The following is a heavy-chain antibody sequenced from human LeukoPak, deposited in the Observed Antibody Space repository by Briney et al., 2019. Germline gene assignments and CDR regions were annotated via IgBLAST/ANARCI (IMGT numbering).Heavy chain of an antibody. Sequence: GGSLRLSCAASGFTFSSYGMHWVRQAPGKGLEWVAVIWYDGSNKYYADSVKGRFTISRDNSKNTLYLQMNSLRAEDTAVYYCARDWLRSHFDCWGQGTLVTVSS. CDR2: IWYDGSNK. CDR1: GFTFSSYG. CDR3: ARDWLRSHFDC. V-gene: IGHV3-33*01. J-gene: IGHJ4*02. D-gene: IGHD5-12*01.